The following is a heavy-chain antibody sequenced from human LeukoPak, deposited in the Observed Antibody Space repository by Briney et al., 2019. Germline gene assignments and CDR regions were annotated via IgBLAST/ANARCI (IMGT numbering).Heavy chain of an antibody. D-gene: IGHD6-25*01. CDR3: ARRGYSSGWNRFDY. J-gene: IGHJ4*02. CDR1: GFTFSDYY. Sequence: KPGGSLRLSCAASGFTFSDYYMSWIRQAPGKGLEWVSYISSSSRTIHYADSVKGRFTISRDNAKNSLYLQMNSLRAEDTAVYYCARRGYSSGWNRFDYWGQGTLVTVSS. V-gene: IGHV3-11*04. CDR2: ISSSSRTI.